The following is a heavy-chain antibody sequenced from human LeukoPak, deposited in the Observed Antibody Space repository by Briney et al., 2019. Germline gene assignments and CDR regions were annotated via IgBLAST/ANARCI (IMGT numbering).Heavy chain of an antibody. V-gene: IGHV1-69*06. Sequence: ASVKVSCKASGGTFSSYAISWVRQAPGQGLEWMGGIIPIFGTANYAQKFQGRVTITADKSTSTAYMELSSLRSEDTAVYYCARSRGDTAMVSVGYHYYYMDVWGKGTTVTVSS. D-gene: IGHD5-18*01. CDR2: IIPIFGTA. CDR1: GGTFSSYA. CDR3: ARSRGDTAMVSVGYHYYYMDV. J-gene: IGHJ6*03.